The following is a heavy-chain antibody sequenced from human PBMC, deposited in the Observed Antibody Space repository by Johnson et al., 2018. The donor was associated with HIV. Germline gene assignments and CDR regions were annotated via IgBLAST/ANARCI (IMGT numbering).Heavy chain of an antibody. CDR1: EFTVSSNY. CDR2: IKEDGSEK. CDR3: ARSVSLVRGALDI. V-gene: IGHV3-7*05. Sequence: VQLVESGGKLIQPGGSLRLSCAASEFTVSSNYMSWVRQAPGKGLELVTNIKEDGSEKYYVDSVRGRFTISRDNAKNSLYLQMNSLRVDDTAVYYCARSVSLVRGALDIWGQGTMVTVSS. D-gene: IGHD2/OR15-2a*01. J-gene: IGHJ3*02.